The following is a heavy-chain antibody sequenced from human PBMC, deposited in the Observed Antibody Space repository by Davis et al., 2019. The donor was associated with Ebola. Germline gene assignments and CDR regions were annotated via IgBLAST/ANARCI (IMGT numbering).Heavy chain of an antibody. D-gene: IGHD2-2*01. V-gene: IGHV4-59*01. Sequence: GSLRLSCTVSGGSISSYYWSWIRQPPGKGLEWIGYIYYSGSTNYNPSLKSRVTISVDTSKNQFSLKLSSVTAADTAVYYCAREDGYCSSTSCYRGWFDPWGQGTLVTVSS. J-gene: IGHJ5*02. CDR1: GGSISSYY. CDR3: AREDGYCSSTSCYRGWFDP. CDR2: IYYSGST.